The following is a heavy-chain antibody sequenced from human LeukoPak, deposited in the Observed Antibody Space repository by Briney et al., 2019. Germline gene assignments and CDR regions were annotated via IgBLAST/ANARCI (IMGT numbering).Heavy chain of an antibody. Sequence: SETLSLTCTVSGGSISSYYWSWIRQPPGKGLEWIGYIYYSGSTNYNPSLKSRVTISVDTSKNQFSLKLSSVTAADTAVYYCAREFCSGGSCYPNWFDPWGQGTLVTVSS. J-gene: IGHJ5*02. CDR1: GGSISSYY. D-gene: IGHD2-15*01. CDR2: IYYSGST. CDR3: AREFCSGGSCYPNWFDP. V-gene: IGHV4-59*01.